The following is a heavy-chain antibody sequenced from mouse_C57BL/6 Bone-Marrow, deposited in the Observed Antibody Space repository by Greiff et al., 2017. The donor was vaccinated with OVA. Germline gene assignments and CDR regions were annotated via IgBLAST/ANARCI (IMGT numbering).Heavy chain of an antibody. CDR2: ISSGGSYT. Sequence: DVKLVESGGDLVKPGGSLKLSCAASGFTFSSYGMSWVRQTPDKRLEWVATISSGGSYTYYPDSVKGRFTISRDNAKNTLYLQMSSLKSEDTAMYYCASLTSYYYAMDYWGQGTSVTVSS. CDR1: GFTFSSYG. J-gene: IGHJ4*01. D-gene: IGHD4-1*01. CDR3: ASLTSYYYAMDY. V-gene: IGHV5-6*02.